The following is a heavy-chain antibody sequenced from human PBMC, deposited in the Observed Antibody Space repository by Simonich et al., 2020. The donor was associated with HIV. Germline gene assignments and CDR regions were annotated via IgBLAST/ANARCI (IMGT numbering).Heavy chain of an antibody. J-gene: IGHJ4*02. Sequence: EVQLVESGGGLVQPGRSLRLSCAASGFTFDDYAMHWVRQAPGKGLGVVSAISWNSCSKGYEDSVKGRFTISRDNAKNSLYLQMNSLRAEDTALYYCAKDKGAYYGSGSPVYWGQGTLVTASS. CDR3: AKDKGAYYGSGSPVY. D-gene: IGHD3-10*01. CDR1: GFTFDDYA. V-gene: IGHV3-9*01. CDR2: ISWNSCSK.